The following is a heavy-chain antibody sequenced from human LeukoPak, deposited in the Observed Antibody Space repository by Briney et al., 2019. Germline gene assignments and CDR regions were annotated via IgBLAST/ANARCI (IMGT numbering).Heavy chain of an antibody. D-gene: IGHD3-10*01. J-gene: IGHJ4*02. V-gene: IGHV4-59*01. Sequence: PSETLSLTCTVSGGSISSYYWSWIWHPPGKGLEGIAYLFYSGSTDYNPSLESRVTISVDTSKNQFSLKLRSVTAADTAVYYCATVAVIRGVTYFDYWGQGTLVTVSS. CDR3: ATVAVIRGVTYFDY. CDR2: LFYSGST. CDR1: GGSISSYY.